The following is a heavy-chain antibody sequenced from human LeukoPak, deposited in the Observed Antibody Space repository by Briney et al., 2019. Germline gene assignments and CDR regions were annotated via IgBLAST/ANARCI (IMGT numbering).Heavy chain of an antibody. V-gene: IGHV3-53*01. CDR2: IYSDGST. CDR1: GFPFSNYW. Sequence: GGSLRLSCAASGFPFSNYWMHWVRQAPGKGPEWVSVIYSDGSTYYADSVKGRFTISRDNSKNTLYLQMNTLRAEDTAVYYCARALSGYSGYALGTAFDIWGQGTLVTVSS. J-gene: IGHJ3*02. D-gene: IGHD5-12*01. CDR3: ARALSGYSGYALGTAFDI.